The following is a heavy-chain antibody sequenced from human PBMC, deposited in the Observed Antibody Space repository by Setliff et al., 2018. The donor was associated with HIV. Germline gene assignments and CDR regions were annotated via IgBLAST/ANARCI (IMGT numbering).Heavy chain of an antibody. V-gene: IGHV3-48*01. D-gene: IGHD2-8*02. CDR1: GFTFSTYA. J-gene: IGHJ4*02. CDR2: ISSSSTTV. Sequence: GGSLRLSCAASGFTFSTYAMTWVRQAPGKGLEWVSSISSSSTTVYYADSVKGRFTISRDNAKNSLYLQMNSLRAEDTAVFYCARELCTGGYCYSDYWGQGTLVTVSS. CDR3: ARELCTGGYCYSDY.